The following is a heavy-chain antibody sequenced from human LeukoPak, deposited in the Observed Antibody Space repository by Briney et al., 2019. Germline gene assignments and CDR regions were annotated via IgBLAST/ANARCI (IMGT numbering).Heavy chain of an antibody. CDR3: ARGPETGTTWISDY. V-gene: IGHV3-53*01. Sequence: PGGSLRLSCAASGFTVSSNYMSWVRQAPGKGLEWVSVIYSGGSTYYADSVKGRFTISRDNSKNTLYLQMNSLRADDTAVYYCARGPETGTTWISDYWGQGTLVTVSS. D-gene: IGHD1-7*01. CDR2: IYSGGST. CDR1: GFTVSSNY. J-gene: IGHJ4*02.